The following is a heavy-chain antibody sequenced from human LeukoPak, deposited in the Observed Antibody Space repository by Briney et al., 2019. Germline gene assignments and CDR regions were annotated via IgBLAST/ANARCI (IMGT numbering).Heavy chain of an antibody. CDR2: IIPIFGTA. Sequence: SEKVSCKASGGTFISYVINWVRQAPGQRLEWMGWIIPIFGTANYAEKLQGRVTITTDESTRTAYMELSSLRSEDTAVYYCAREKWFGELPPSNWFDPWGQGTLVTVSS. CDR3: AREKWFGELPPSNWFDP. J-gene: IGHJ5*02. CDR1: GGTFISYV. D-gene: IGHD3-10*01. V-gene: IGHV1-69*05.